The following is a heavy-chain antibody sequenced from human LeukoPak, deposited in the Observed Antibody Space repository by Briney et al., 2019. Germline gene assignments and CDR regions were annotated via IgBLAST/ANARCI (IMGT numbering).Heavy chain of an antibody. D-gene: IGHD2-15*01. J-gene: IGHJ6*03. CDR1: EFTFSNYW. Sequence: GGSLRLSCVVSEFTFSNYWMGWVRQAPGKGLEWVASINQDGSEKYYLDSVKGRFTISRDNSKNTLYLQMNSLRAEDTAVYYCAKEGSDIVVVVAAKHNYYYYYMDVWGKGTTVTVSS. CDR2: INQDGSEK. CDR3: AKEGSDIVVVVAAKHNYYYYYMDV. V-gene: IGHV3-7*01.